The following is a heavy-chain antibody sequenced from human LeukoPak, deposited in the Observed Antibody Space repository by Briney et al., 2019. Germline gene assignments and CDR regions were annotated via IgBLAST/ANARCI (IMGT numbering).Heavy chain of an antibody. CDR1: GFTFSSYG. D-gene: IGHD6-6*01. CDR3: AKTSIAAPSPDY. Sequence: GGSLRLSCAASGFTFSSYGMHWVRQAPGKGLEWVAVISYDGSNEYYADSVKGRFTISRDNSKNTLYLQMNSLRAEDTAVYYCAKTSIAAPSPDYWGQGTLVTVSS. J-gene: IGHJ4*02. V-gene: IGHV3-30*18. CDR2: ISYDGSNE.